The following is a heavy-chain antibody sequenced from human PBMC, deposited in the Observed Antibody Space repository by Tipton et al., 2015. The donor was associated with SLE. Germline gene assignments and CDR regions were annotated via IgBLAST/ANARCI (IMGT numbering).Heavy chain of an antibody. V-gene: IGHV3-23*01. D-gene: IGHD6-6*01. Sequence: SLRLSCAASGFTFSSYAMSWVRQAPGKGLEWVSAISGSGGSTYYADSVKGRFTISRDNSKNTLYLQMNGLRAEDTAVYYCARDINSSSGYYYYYMDVWGKGTTVTVSS. J-gene: IGHJ6*03. CDR1: GFTFSSYA. CDR3: ARDINSSSGYYYYYMDV. CDR2: ISGSGGST.